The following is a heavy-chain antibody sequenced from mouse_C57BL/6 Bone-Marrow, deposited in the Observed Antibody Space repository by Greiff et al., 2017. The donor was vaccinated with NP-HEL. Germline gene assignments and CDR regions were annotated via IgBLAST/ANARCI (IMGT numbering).Heavy chain of an antibody. V-gene: IGHV1-72*01. CDR2: IDPNSGGT. J-gene: IGHJ4*01. CDR3: ARFYDGYSLYGMDY. CDR1: GYTFTSYW. D-gene: IGHD2-3*01. Sequence: QVQLQQPGAELVKPGASVKLSCKASGYTFTSYWMPWVQQRPGQGLELIGRIDPNSGGTKYTEKFKSKATLTVDKPSSTAYMQLSSLTSEDSAVYYCARFYDGYSLYGMDYWGQGTSVTVSS.